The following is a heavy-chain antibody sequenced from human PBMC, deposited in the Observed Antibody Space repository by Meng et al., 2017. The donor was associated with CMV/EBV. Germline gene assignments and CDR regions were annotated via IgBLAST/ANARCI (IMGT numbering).Heavy chain of an antibody. D-gene: IGHD3-10*01. CDR3: ARPALLSETYYYGSGSYAPPGMDV. J-gene: IGHJ6*02. V-gene: IGHV4-59*01. Sequence: SETLSLTCTVSGGSISSYYWSWIRQPPGKGLEWIGYIYYSGSTNYNPSLKSRVTISVDTSKNPFSLKLSSVTAAATAVYYCARPALLSETYYYGSGSYAPPGMDVWGQGTTVTVSS. CDR2: IYYSGST. CDR1: GGSISSYY.